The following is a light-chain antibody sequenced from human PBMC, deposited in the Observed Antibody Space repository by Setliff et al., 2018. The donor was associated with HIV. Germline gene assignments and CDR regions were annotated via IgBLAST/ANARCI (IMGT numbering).Light chain of an antibody. V-gene: IGLV3-1*01. CDR3: QAWNSNTYV. J-gene: IGLJ1*01. Sequence: SYELTQPPSVSVSPGQTASITCSGDKLGDKYVCWYQQKPGQSPVLVIWQDRKRPSGIPERFSGSNSGNTATLTISGTRAMDEADYYCQAWNSNTYVFGTGTKVTVL. CDR1: KLGDKY. CDR2: QDR.